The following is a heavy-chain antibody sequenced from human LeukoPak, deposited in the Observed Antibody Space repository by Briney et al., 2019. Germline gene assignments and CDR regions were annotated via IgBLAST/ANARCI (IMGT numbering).Heavy chain of an antibody. J-gene: IGHJ4*02. D-gene: IGHD2-15*01. Sequence: GGSLILSCAASGFTFSSYAMSWVRQAPGKGLEWVSAISGSGGSTYYADSVKGRFTISRDNSKNTLYLQMNSLRAEDTAVYYCAKSYPRSCSGGSCYAGGYYFDYWGQGTLVTVSS. V-gene: IGHV3-23*01. CDR1: GFTFSSYA. CDR3: AKSYPRSCSGGSCYAGGYYFDY. CDR2: ISGSGGST.